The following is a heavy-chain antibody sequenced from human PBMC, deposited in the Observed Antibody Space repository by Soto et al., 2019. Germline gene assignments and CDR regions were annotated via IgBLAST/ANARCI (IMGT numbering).Heavy chain of an antibody. Sequence: QGTLKESGPVLVKPTETLTLTCTVSGFSLSNARMGVSWIRQPPGKALEWLAHIFSNDEKSYSTSLKSRLTISKDTSKSQVVLTMTNIDPVDTATYYCARIDDILTGYLDYWGQGTLVTVSS. D-gene: IGHD3-9*01. CDR2: IFSNDEK. CDR3: ARIDDILTGYLDY. V-gene: IGHV2-26*01. J-gene: IGHJ4*02. CDR1: GFSLSNARMG.